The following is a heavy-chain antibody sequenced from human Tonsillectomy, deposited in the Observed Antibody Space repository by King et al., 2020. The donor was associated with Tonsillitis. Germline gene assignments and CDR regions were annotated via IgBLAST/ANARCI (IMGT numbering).Heavy chain of an antibody. CDR3: ARDRDGYIFDY. CDR2: ISYDGSNK. Sequence: MQLVQSGGGVVQPGRSLRLSCAASGFTFSSYDMYWVRQAPGKGLEWVAVISYDGSNKYYADSVTGRFTISRDNSKNKVYLQMNSLRAEDTAVYYCARDRDGYIFDYWGQETLVTVSS. D-gene: IGHD5-24*01. J-gene: IGHJ4*02. V-gene: IGHV3-33*05. CDR1: GFTFSSYD.